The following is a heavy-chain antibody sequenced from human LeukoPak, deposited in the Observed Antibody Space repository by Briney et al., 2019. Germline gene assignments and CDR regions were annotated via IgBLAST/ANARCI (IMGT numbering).Heavy chain of an antibody. Sequence: GGSLRLSCAASGFALSTYPMTWVRQAPGKGLEWVSAISGSGDSTSYAASVQGRSTISRDNSKYTLFLQVNSLRVEDTAIYYCAKDWSCDSWGQGTLVTVSS. V-gene: IGHV3-23*01. J-gene: IGHJ4*02. CDR2: ISGSGDST. D-gene: IGHD3-10*01. CDR1: GFALSTYP. CDR3: AKDWSCDS.